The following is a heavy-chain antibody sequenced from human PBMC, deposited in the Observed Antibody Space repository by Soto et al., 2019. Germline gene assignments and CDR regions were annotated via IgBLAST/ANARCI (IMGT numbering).Heavy chain of an antibody. CDR2: INPSGGST. CDR3: ARGRSSSPSGYYGMDV. CDR1: GYNFTSYY. D-gene: IGHD6-6*01. J-gene: IGHJ6*02. V-gene: IGHV1-46*01. Sequence: ASVKVSCKASGYNFTSYYMHWVRQAPGQGLEWMGIINPSGGSTSYAQKFQGRVTMTRDTSTSTGYMELSSLRSEDTAVYYCARGRSSSPSGYYGMDVWGQGTTVTVSS.